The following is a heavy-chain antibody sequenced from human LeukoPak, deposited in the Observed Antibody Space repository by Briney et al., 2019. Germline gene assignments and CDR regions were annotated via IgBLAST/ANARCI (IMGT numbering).Heavy chain of an antibody. D-gene: IGHD3-10*01. CDR3: ARAHGFGEIGAFDI. Sequence: SETLSLTCTVSGGSISSYYWSWIRQPPGKGLEWIGYIYYSGSTNYNPSLKSRVTISVDTSKSQFSLKLSSVTAADTAVYYCARAHGFGEIGAFDIWGQGTMVTVSS. J-gene: IGHJ3*02. CDR1: GGSISSYY. V-gene: IGHV4-59*01. CDR2: IYYSGST.